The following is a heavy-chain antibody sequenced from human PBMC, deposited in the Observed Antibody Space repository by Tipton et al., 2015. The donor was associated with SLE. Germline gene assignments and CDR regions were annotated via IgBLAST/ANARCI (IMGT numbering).Heavy chain of an antibody. D-gene: IGHD5-18*01. V-gene: IGHV4-61*08. J-gene: IGHJ3*02. CDR3: ASIQLWPTIGAFDI. Sequence: TLSLTCTVSGGSISSGVYYWSWIRQHPGKGLEWIGYIYYSGSTNYNPSLKSRVTISVDTSKNQFSLKLSSVTAADTAVYYCASIQLWPTIGAFDIWGQGTMVTVSS. CDR1: GGSISSGVYY. CDR2: IYYSGST.